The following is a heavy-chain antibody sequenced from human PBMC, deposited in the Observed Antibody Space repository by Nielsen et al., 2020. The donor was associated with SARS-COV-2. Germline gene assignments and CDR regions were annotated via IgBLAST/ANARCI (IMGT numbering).Heavy chain of an antibody. CDR3: ASPIVPIYYGSGSYYNGLGY. V-gene: IGHV4-34*01. CDR2: INNNGST. CDR1: GGSFSGYY. Sequence: GSLRLSCAVYGGSFSGYYWSWIRQPPGKGLGWVGEINNNGSTNYNPSLKSRVTITVDTSKNQFSLKLSSGTAADTAVYYCASPIVPIYYGSGSYYNGLGYWGQGTLVTVSS. D-gene: IGHD3-10*01. J-gene: IGHJ4*02.